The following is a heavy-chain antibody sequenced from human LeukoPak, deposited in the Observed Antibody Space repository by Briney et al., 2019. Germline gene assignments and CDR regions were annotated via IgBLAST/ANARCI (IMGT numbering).Heavy chain of an antibody. D-gene: IGHD6-19*01. CDR1: GFTVSSNY. CDR3: AGGSGWLIDY. V-gene: IGHV3-7*04. Sequence: SGGSLRLSCAASGFTVSSNYMTWVRQAPGKGLEWVANIKQDGSEKNYVDSVKGRFTLSRDNAKNSLYLQMNSLRDEDTAVYYCAGGSGWLIDYWGQGSLVTVSS. CDR2: IKQDGSEK. J-gene: IGHJ4*02.